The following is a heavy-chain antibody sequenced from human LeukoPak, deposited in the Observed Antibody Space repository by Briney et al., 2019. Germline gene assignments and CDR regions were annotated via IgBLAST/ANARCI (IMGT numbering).Heavy chain of an antibody. Sequence: SHTLSLTCTVSGGTISHNYWSCIRQPPGHELEAFGYIYYSASTTYNPFLMNRVTISVDTSKSQFSLKLSSVTTADTAVYYCARGISDFQHWGQGTLVTASS. J-gene: IGHJ1*01. D-gene: IGHD6-19*01. CDR1: GGTISHNY. V-gene: IGHV4-59*07. CDR2: IYYSAST. CDR3: ARGISDFQH.